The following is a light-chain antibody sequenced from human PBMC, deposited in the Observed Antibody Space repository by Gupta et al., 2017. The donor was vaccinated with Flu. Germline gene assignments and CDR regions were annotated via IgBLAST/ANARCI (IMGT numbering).Light chain of an antibody. CDR1: QSVSSSY. Sequence: EIVLTQSPGTLSLSPGERATLSCRASQSVSSSYLAWYQQKPGQAPRLLIYGASSRATGIPDRFSGSGSETDFTLTSIRLEPEDFAVYYWQQYGSSRSFGQGTKLEIK. CDR2: GAS. V-gene: IGKV3-20*01. J-gene: IGKJ2*03. CDR3: QQYGSSRS.